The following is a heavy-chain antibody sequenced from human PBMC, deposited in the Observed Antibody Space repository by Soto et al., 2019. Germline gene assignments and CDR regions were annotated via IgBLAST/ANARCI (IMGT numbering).Heavy chain of an antibody. V-gene: IGHV2-70*01. Sequence: SGPTLLRPRETFALTCTFGGFSRSTSGMFVRWIRQPPGKEPELLPLLVWDSDRSYSTSLKTRLTISKDTSKNQVVLTMTNMDPVDTATYYCARMAWDGSYYWGQGTLVTVSS. J-gene: IGHJ4*02. CDR2: LVWDSDR. CDR3: ARMAWDGSYY. CDR1: GFSRSTSGMF. D-gene: IGHD3-10*01.